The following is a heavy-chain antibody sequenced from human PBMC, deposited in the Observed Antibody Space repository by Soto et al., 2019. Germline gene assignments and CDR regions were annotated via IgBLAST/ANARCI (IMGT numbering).Heavy chain of an antibody. CDR3: ARSEGCSSTRCYPQEIDY. V-gene: IGHV3-48*01. CDR1: GFTFSSYS. D-gene: IGHD2-2*01. J-gene: IGHJ4*02. CDR2: ISSGSSTM. Sequence: GGSLRLSCAAYGFTFSSYSMNWVRQAPGKGLEWVSYISSGSSTMHYADSVKGRFTISRDNAKNSLFLQMNSLRAEDTAVYYCARSEGCSSTRCYPQEIDYWGQGNLVTVSS.